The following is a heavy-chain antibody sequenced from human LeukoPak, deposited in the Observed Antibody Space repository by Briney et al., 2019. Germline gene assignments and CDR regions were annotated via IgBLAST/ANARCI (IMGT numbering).Heavy chain of an antibody. V-gene: IGHV3-48*01. Sequence: GGSLRLSCAASGFTFSRYNMNWVRQAPGKGLQWVSYISSSSSTIYCADSVKGRFTISRDNAKNSLYLQMNSLRAEDTAVYYCARALWFGETFPAYWGQGTLVTVSS. CDR1: GFTFSRYN. CDR2: ISSSSSTI. D-gene: IGHD3-10*01. CDR3: ARALWFGETFPAY. J-gene: IGHJ4*02.